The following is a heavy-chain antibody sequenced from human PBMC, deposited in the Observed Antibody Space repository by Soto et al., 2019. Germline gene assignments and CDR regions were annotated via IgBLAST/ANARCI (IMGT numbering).Heavy chain of an antibody. CDR1: GFTFSSYA. CDR3: ATGRYYYDSSGYHSDY. V-gene: IGHV3-23*01. J-gene: IGHJ4*02. Sequence: GGSLRLSCAASGFTFSSYAMSWVRQAPGKGLEWVSAISGSGGSTYYADSVKGRFTISRDNSKNTLYLQMNSLRAEDTAVYYCATGRYYYDSSGYHSDYWGQGTLVTVSS. CDR2: ISGSGGST. D-gene: IGHD3-22*01.